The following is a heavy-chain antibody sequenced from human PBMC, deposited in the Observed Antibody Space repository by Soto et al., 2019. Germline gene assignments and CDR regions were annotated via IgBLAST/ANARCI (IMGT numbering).Heavy chain of an antibody. CDR3: GRAINIVATIT. V-gene: IGHV1-18*01. D-gene: IGHD5-12*01. Sequence: ASVKVSCQASGYGFPSYGISWVRQAPGQGLEWMGWISAYNGNTNYAQKLQGRLTMTTDTSTSTAYMELRSLRSDDTAVYYCGRAINIVATITWGQGTLVTVSS. CDR2: ISAYNGNT. J-gene: IGHJ4*02. CDR1: GYGFPSYG.